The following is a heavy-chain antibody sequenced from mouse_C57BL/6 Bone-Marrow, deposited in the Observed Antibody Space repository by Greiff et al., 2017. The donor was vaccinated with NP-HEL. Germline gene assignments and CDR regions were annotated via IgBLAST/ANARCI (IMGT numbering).Heavy chain of an antibody. CDR1: GISITTGNYR. V-gene: IGHV3-5*01. Sequence: VQLQQSGPGLVKPSQTVFLTCTVTGISITTGNYRWSWIRQFPGNKLEWIGYIYYSGTITYNPSLTSRTTITRDTPKNQFFLEMNSLTAEDTATYYCARDSYYGSRRAMDYWGQGTSVTVSS. CDR3: ARDSYYGSRRAMDY. D-gene: IGHD1-1*01. J-gene: IGHJ4*01. CDR2: IYYSGTI.